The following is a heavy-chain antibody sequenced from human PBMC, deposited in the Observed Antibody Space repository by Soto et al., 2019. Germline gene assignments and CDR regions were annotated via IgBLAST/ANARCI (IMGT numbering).Heavy chain of an antibody. CDR2: ISTYNGNT. Sequence: QVQLVQSGAEVKKPGASVKVSCKASGYTFTSYGISWVRQAPGQGLEWMGWISTYNGNTNYAQNLQGRVTMTTDTSTSTAYMELRSLRSDDTAIYYCARDRKYSSSWYWFDPWGQGTLVTVSS. V-gene: IGHV1-18*01. CDR1: GYTFTSYG. J-gene: IGHJ5*02. CDR3: ARDRKYSSSWYWFDP. D-gene: IGHD6-13*01.